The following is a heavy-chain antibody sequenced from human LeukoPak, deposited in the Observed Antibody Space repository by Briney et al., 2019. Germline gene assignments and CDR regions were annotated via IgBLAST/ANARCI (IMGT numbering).Heavy chain of an antibody. CDR1: GFXFSNYA. CDR3: AKEGDTLGYCSGGICAGPFDI. CDR2: ISGSGGTT. D-gene: IGHD2-15*01. J-gene: IGHJ3*02. V-gene: IGHV3-23*01. Sequence: GGSLRLSCAASGFXFSNYAIIWVRQAPGKGLEWVSFISGSGGTTYYADSVKGRFTISRDNSKNTLYLQMNSLRADDTAVYYCAKEGDTLGYCSGGICAGPFDIWGQGTMVTVSS.